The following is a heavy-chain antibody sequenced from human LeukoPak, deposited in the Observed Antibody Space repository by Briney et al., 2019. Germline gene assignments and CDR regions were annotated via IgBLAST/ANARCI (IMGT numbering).Heavy chain of an antibody. Sequence: GGSLRLSCAASGFTFNNYGIHWVRQAPGKGLEWVTYIRYDGSKKYYADSVKGRFTISRDNSKDTVYLQMNSLRAEDAAVYYCAKDQGQNDFWSNYYKDYWGQGTLVTVSS. V-gene: IGHV3-30*02. CDR1: GFTFNNYG. J-gene: IGHJ4*02. D-gene: IGHD3-3*01. CDR3: AKDQGQNDFWSNYYKDY. CDR2: IRYDGSKK.